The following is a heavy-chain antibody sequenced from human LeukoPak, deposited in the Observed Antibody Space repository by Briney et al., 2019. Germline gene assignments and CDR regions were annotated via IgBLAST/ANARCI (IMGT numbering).Heavy chain of an antibody. Sequence: PGGSLRLSCAASGFTFSSYGMHWVRQAPGKGLEWVAVISYDGSNKYYADSVKGRFTISRDNSKNTLYLQMNSLRAEDTAAYYCAKDGSSSSFDYWGQGTLVTVSS. V-gene: IGHV3-30*18. J-gene: IGHJ4*02. D-gene: IGHD6-13*01. CDR1: GFTFSSYG. CDR3: AKDGSSSSFDY. CDR2: ISYDGSNK.